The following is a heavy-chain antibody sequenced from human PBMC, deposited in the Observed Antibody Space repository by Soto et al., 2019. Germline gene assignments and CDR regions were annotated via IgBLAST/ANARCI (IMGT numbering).Heavy chain of an antibody. Sequence: SVRVSCKXSGGTFSSYAISWVRQAPGQGLEWMGGIIPIFGTANYAQKFQGRVTITADESTSTAYMELSSLRSEDTAVYYCARERGYSYGLMDYWGQGTLVTVSS. CDR3: ARERGYSYGLMDY. D-gene: IGHD5-18*01. J-gene: IGHJ4*02. CDR2: IIPIFGTA. V-gene: IGHV1-69*13. CDR1: GGTFSSYA.